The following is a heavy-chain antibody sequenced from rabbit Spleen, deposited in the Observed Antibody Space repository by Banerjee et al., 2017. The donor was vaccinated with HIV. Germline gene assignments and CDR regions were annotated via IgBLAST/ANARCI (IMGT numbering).Heavy chain of an antibody. J-gene: IGHJ6*01. D-gene: IGHD7-1*01. Sequence: QEQLVESGGGLVQPEGSLTLTCKASGFDFSSNAMCWVRQAPGKGLDGIACIVNGDDSTYYASWAKGRFTISRSTSLNTVTLQMTSLTAADTATYFCARESSYAGYAGDGYAAKYYGMDLWGQGTLVTVS. CDR3: ARESSYAGYAGDGYAAKYYGMDL. V-gene: IGHV1S47*01. CDR2: IVNGDDST. CDR1: GFDFSSNA.